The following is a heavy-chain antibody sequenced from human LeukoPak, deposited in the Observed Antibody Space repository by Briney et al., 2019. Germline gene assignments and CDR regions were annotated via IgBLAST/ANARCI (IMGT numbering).Heavy chain of an antibody. Sequence: SETLSLTCAVSGGSISSSSYYWSWVRQSPGKGLEWIASIYSRSTYYNPSLKSRATISLDTSKSQFSLKLSSVTAADTAVYYCARSPRYYDNSGYYILFDQWGQGTLVTVSS. CDR1: GGSISSSSYY. J-gene: IGHJ4*02. V-gene: IGHV4-39*07. CDR2: IYSRST. D-gene: IGHD3-22*01. CDR3: ARSPRYYDNSGYYILFDQ.